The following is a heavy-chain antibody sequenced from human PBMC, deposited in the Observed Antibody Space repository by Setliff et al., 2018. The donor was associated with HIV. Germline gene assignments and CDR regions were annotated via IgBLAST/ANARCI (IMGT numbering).Heavy chain of an antibody. CDR2: ISSSGTTI. V-gene: IGHV3-48*04. D-gene: IGHD3-22*01. J-gene: IGHJ4*02. Sequence: GGSLRLSCAASGFTFSTFGLNWVRQAPGKGLEWVSYISSSGTTIYYADSVKGRFTISRDNAKNSLYLQMNSLRAEDTAVYYCARPNYYDSSGSFDYWGQGTLVTVSS. CDR1: GFTFSTFG. CDR3: ARPNYYDSSGSFDY.